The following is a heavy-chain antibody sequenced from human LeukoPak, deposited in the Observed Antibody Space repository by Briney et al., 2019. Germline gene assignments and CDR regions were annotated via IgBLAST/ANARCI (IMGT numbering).Heavy chain of an antibody. Sequence: GESLKISCKGSGYSFTSYWIGWVRQMPGKGLEWMGIIYPGDSDTRYSPSFRGQVTISVDRSTNTAYLQWSTLKASDSAIYYCARRNFSSVWFDPWGQGTLVAVSS. CDR3: ARRNFSSVWFDP. V-gene: IGHV5-51*01. CDR2: IYPGDSDT. J-gene: IGHJ5*02. D-gene: IGHD6-19*01. CDR1: GYSFTSYW.